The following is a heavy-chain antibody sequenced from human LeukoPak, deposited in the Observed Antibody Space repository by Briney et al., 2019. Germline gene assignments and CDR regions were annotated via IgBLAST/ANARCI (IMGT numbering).Heavy chain of an antibody. Sequence: SETLSLTCSLCGDSFSRSDSYWDWIRQPPGTGLEWIGTIYYSGRTYYSPSLKSRVTMSVDPSNNQFSLTLRPVTAADTAVYYCARRRYYDGSGYLEWGQGTLLSVSS. D-gene: IGHD3-22*01. J-gene: IGHJ1*01. CDR3: ARRRYYDGSGYLE. CDR1: GDSFSRSDSY. CDR2: IYYSGRT. V-gene: IGHV4-39*01.